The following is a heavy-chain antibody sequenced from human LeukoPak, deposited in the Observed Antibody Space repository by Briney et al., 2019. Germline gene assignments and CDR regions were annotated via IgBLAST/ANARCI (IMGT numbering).Heavy chain of an antibody. CDR3: ARVFDSSGYYPYYFDY. CDR2: MNPNSGNT. CDR1: GYTFTSYD. V-gene: IGHV1-8*01. Sequence: GASVKVSCKASGYTFTSYDINWVRQATGQGLECMGWMNPNSGNTGYAQKFQGRVTMTRNTSISTAYMELSSLRSEDTAVYYCARVFDSSGYYPYYFDYWGQGTLVTVSS. J-gene: IGHJ4*02. D-gene: IGHD3-22*01.